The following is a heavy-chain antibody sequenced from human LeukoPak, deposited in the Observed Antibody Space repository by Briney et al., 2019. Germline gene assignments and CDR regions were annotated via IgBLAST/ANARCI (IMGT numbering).Heavy chain of an antibody. D-gene: IGHD3-10*01. V-gene: IGHV4-59*11. CDR3: ARDEGSPWALAH. J-gene: IGHJ4*02. CDR2: AYFNGIT. CDR1: GVSITSHF. Sequence: SATLSLTCTVSGVSITSHFWSWIRQTPGQGLEWIGYAYFNGITNYNPSLKSRVTISVDTSKNQFSLRLSSVTAADTAVYYCARDEGSPWALAHWGQGTLVTASS.